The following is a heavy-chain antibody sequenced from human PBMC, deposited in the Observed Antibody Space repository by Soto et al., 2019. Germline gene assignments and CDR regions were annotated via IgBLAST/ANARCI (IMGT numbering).Heavy chain of an antibody. D-gene: IGHD2-2*01. J-gene: IGHJ6*03. CDR1: GGSFSGYY. CDR2: INHSGST. Sequence: SETLSLTCAVYGGSFSGYYWSWIRQPPGKGLEWIGEINHSGSTNYNPSLKSRVTISVDTSKNQFSLKLSSVTAADTAVYYCARRCRRTSWESKIYYYYYMDVWGKGTTVTVSS. CDR3: ARRCRRTSWESKIYYYYYMDV. V-gene: IGHV4-34*01.